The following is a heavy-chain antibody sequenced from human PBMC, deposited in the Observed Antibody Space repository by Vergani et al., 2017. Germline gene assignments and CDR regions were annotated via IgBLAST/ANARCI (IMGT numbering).Heavy chain of an antibody. V-gene: IGHV3-23*01. CDR1: GFTFSSYA. CDR3: AKDLHDPYSSSWYIDY. D-gene: IGHD6-13*01. Sequence: EVQLLESGGGLVQPGGSLRLSCAASGFTFSSYAMSWVRQAPGKGLEWVSAISCSGGSTYYADSVKGRFTISRDNSKNTLYLQMNSLRAEDTAVYYCAKDLHDPYSSSWYIDYWGQGTLVTVSS. CDR2: ISCSGGST. J-gene: IGHJ4*02.